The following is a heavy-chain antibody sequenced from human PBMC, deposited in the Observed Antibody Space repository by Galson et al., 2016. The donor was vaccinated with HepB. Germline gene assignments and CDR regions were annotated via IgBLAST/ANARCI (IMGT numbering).Heavy chain of an antibody. J-gene: IGHJ4*02. CDR3: ARDRDSSSYYSLDY. CDR2: IYYSGST. V-gene: IGHV4-59*01. Sequence: SETLSLTCTVSGGSISSYYWCWIRQPPGQGLEWIGYIYYSGSTSYNPSFKSRVTISVDTSKNQFSLKLRSVTAADTAVYYCARDRDSSSYYSLDYWGQGTPVTVSS. D-gene: IGHD3-22*01. CDR1: GGSISSYY.